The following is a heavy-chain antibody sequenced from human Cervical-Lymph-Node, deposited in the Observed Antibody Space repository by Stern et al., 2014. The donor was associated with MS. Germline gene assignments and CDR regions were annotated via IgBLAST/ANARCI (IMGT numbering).Heavy chain of an antibody. CDR1: GFSFSRYA. V-gene: IGHV3-33*01. CDR3: ASAYSSSHYYFDY. Sequence: VQLVESGGGVVQPGRSLRISCEASGFSFSRYAMHWVRQAPGKGLEWVALIWYDGSNPYYADSVTGRFTISRDNFKNTLYLQMNSLRAEDTAVYYCASAYSSSHYYFDYWGQGTLVTVSS. J-gene: IGHJ4*02. D-gene: IGHD6-13*01. CDR2: IWYDGSNP.